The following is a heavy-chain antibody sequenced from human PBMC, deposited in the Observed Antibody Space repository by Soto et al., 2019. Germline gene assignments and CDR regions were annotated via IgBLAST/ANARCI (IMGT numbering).Heavy chain of an antibody. CDR1: GYTFTSYG. CDR3: ARDRVSHCRSTICYRAADY. Sequence: QVQLVQSGAEVKKPGASVKVSCKASGYTFTSYGITWVRQAPGQGLEWMGCISTYNDYTNYAQKLRGRVTMTTDTSTSTDYMELSSLRSDDTAVYYCARDRVSHCRSTICYRAADYWGQGTLVTVSS. CDR2: ISTYNDYT. V-gene: IGHV1-18*01. D-gene: IGHD2-2*01. J-gene: IGHJ4*02.